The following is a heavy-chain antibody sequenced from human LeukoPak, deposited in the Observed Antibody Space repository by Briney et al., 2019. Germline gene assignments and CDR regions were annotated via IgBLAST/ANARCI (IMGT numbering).Heavy chain of an antibody. CDR2: ISAYNGNT. D-gene: IGHD2-15*01. V-gene: IGHV1-18*01. Sequence: ASVKVSCKASGYTFTSYGISWVRQAPGQGLEWMGWISAYNGNTNYAQKLQGRVTMTTDTSTSTAYMELRSLRSDDTAVYYCARRRGYCSGGSCLLPYYVDVWGKGTTVTVSS. J-gene: IGHJ6*03. CDR1: GYTFTSYG. CDR3: ARRRGYCSGGSCLLPYYVDV.